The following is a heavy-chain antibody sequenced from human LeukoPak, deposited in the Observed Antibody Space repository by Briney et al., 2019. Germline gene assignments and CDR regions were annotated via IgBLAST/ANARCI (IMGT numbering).Heavy chain of an antibody. V-gene: IGHV3-7*01. CDR1: GFTFSDYY. Sequence: PGGSLRLSCAASGFTFSDYYMTWVRQAPGKGLEWVANINRDGSAKYYLDSVRGRFTISRDNAKKSLYLHMSLLRVDDTAVYFCTNMDHWGQGTLVTVSS. CDR3: TNMDH. J-gene: IGHJ4*02. D-gene: IGHD3-10*01. CDR2: INRDGSAK.